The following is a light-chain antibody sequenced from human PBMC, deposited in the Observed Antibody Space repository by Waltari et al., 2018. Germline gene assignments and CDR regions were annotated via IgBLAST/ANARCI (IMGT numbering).Light chain of an antibody. J-gene: IGKJ4*02. CDR3: QQSYSIPGT. Sequence: DIQMTQSPSSLSASIGDKVTITCRASESMANYLNWYHQRPGKAPNVLSYGASSLQSGVPARFSASGSGPDFTLTISSLQPEDFAIYYCQQSYSIPGTFGGGTKVEI. CDR1: ESMANY. V-gene: IGKV1-39*01. CDR2: GAS.